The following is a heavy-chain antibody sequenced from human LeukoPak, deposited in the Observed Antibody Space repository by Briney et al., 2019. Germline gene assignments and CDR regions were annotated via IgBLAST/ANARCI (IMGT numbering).Heavy chain of an antibody. CDR1: GFTFTSFG. J-gene: IGHJ4*02. D-gene: IGHD1-20*01. CDR2: ISGSGAST. Sequence: PGGSLRLSCAASGFTFTSFGMTWVRQAPGKGLEWVSGISGSGASTYYADSVKGRFTTSRDNSKNTLYLEMNSLRAEDTAVYYCAKDVRTVTAGVGYWGQGTLVTVSS. V-gene: IGHV3-23*01. CDR3: AKDVRTVTAGVGY.